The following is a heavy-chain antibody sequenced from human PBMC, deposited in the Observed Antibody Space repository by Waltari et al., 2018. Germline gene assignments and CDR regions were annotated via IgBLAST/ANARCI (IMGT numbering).Heavy chain of an antibody. CDR2: LHPNSGGT. J-gene: IGHJ3*02. CDR1: GYTFTGYY. Sequence: QVQLVQSGAEVKKPGASVKVSCKASGYTFTGYYMHWVRHAPGQGLEWMGWLHPNSGGTNDAQKIQGRVTKTRDTSISTAYMALRRLRSDDTAVYYCARAGSSSWFELYDAFDIWGQGTMVTVSS. D-gene: IGHD6-13*01. V-gene: IGHV1-2*02. CDR3: ARAGSSSWFELYDAFDI.